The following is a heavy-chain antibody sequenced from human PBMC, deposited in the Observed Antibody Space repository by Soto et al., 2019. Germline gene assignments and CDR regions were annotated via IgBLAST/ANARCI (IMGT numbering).Heavy chain of an antibody. CDR2: ISYDGSNK. V-gene: IGHV3-30-3*01. CDR1: GFTFSSYA. J-gene: IGHJ4*02. CDR3: ARSVHPGIAVAGYYFDY. D-gene: IGHD6-19*01. Sequence: QVQLVESGGGVVQPGRSLRLSCAASGFTFSSYAMHWVRQAPGKGLEWVAVISYDGSNKYYADSVKGRFTISRDNSKNTLYLQKNSLRAKDTAVYYCARSVHPGIAVAGYYFDYWGQGTLVTVSS.